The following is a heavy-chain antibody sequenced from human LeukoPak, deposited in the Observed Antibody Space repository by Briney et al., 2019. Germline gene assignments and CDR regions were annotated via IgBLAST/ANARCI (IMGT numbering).Heavy chain of an antibody. CDR1: GGSISSYY. J-gene: IGHJ4*02. V-gene: IGHV4-59*01. CDR3: ARGGGYASPIGY. CDR2: IYHSGST. Sequence: PSETLSLTCTVSGGSISSYYWSWIRQPPGKGLEWIGYIYHSGSTNYNPPLMSRVTISVDTSKNQFSLMLSSVTAADTAVYYCARGGGYASPIGYWGQGALVTVSS. D-gene: IGHD5-12*01.